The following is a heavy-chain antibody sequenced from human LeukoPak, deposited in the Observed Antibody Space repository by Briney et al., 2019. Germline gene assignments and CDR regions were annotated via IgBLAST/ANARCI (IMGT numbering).Heavy chain of an antibody. CDR3: ARGRPRSLIVGTTRRSRAFDI. J-gene: IGHJ3*02. CDR2: INHSGST. CDR1: GGSFSGYY. V-gene: IGHV4-34*01. Sequence: SETLSLTCAVYGGSFSGYYWSWIRQPPGKGLEWIGEINHSGSTNYNPSLKSRVTISLNTSKSQFFLKLSSVTAADTAVFYCARGRPRSLIVGTTRRSRAFDIWVQGTMVTVSS. D-gene: IGHD1-26*01.